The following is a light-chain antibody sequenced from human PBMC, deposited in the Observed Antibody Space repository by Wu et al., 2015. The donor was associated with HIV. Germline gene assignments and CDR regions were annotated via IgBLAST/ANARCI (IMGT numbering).Light chain of an antibody. CDR3: QQRSNWPT. Sequence: EIVMTQSPATLSVSPGETATLSCRASQGVSSNLAWYQQKPGQAPRLLIYGAFTRATGVPARFSGSGSGTEFTLTISSMQSEDFAVYYCQQRSNWPTFGQGTKLEIK. CDR2: GAF. V-gene: IGKV3-15*01. J-gene: IGKJ2*01. CDR1: QGVSSN.